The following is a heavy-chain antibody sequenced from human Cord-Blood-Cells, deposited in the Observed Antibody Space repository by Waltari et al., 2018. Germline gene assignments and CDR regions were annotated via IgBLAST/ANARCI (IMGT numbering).Heavy chain of an antibody. J-gene: IGHJ3*02. CDR3: ARKTGDRDAFDI. V-gene: IGHV4-4*02. D-gene: IGHD7-27*01. CDR1: GGSISSSNW. Sequence: QVQLQESGPGLVKPSGTLSLTCAVSGGSISSSNWWSWVRQPPGKGLEWIGEIYHSGSTNYTPSLKSRVTIAVDKSKNQVALKLSSVTAADTAVYDCARKTGDRDAFDIWGQGTMVTVSS. CDR2: IYHSGST.